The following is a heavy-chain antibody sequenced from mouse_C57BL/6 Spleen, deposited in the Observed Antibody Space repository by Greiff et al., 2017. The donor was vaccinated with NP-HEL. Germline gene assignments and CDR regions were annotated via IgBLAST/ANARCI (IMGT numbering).Heavy chain of an antibody. V-gene: IGHV1-15*01. CDR3: TRDYSNYERGGMDY. CDR1: GYTFTDYE. D-gene: IGHD2-5*01. J-gene: IGHJ4*01. CDR2: IDPETGGT. Sequence: VQLQQSGAELVRPGASVTLSCKASGYTFTDYEMHWVKQTPVHGLEWIGTIDPETGGTAYNQKFKGKAILTADKSSSTAYMELRSLTSEDSAVYYCTRDYSNYERGGMDYWGQGTSVTVSS.